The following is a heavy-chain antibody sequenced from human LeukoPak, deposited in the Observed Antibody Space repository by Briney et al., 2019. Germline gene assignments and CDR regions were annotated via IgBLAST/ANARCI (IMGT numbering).Heavy chain of an antibody. V-gene: IGHV3-23*01. J-gene: IGHJ4*02. CDR3: ANSRENYFDY. CDR1: GLTFNSHS. Sequence: LPGGSLRLSCVASGLTFNSHSMSWVRQAPGMGLEWVSVVSTNGDVTFYADSVKGRFTISRDNSKNTLYLQMNSLRAEDTAVYYCANSRENYFDYWGQGTLVTVSS. D-gene: IGHD5-24*01. CDR2: VSTNGDVT.